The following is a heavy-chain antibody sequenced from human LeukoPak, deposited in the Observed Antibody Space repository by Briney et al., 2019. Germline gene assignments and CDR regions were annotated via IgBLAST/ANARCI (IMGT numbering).Heavy chain of an antibody. D-gene: IGHD2-8*01. CDR3: ARGGGYCTNGVCHPYYMDV. Sequence: SQTLSLTCTVSGGSTSSGAYYWSWIRQHPGKGLEWIGYIYYSGSTYHNPSLKSRVTISVDTSKNQFSLKLSSVTAADTAVYYCARGGGYCTNGVCHPYYMDVWGKGTTVTVSS. J-gene: IGHJ6*03. V-gene: IGHV4-31*03. CDR2: IYYSGST. CDR1: GGSTSSGAYY.